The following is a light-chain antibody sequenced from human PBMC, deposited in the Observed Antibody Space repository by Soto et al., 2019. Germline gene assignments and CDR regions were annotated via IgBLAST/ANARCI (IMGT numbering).Light chain of an antibody. Sequence: IQMTHSPSTLSASVGDRVTITCRASQSISSWLAWYQQKPGKAPKLLIYDASSLESGVPSRFSGSGSGTEFTLTISSLQPDDFATYYCQQYNSYSYTFGQGTKV. CDR1: QSISSW. V-gene: IGKV1-5*01. J-gene: IGKJ2*01. CDR2: DAS. CDR3: QQYNSYSYT.